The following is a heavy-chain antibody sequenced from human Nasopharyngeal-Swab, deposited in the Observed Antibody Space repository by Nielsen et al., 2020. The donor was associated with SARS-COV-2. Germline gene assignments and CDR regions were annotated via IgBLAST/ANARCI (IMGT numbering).Heavy chain of an antibody. Sequence: SETLSLTCAVSGASVSSGNSYWTWIRQPAAKGLEWIGRVFPSGITNYNPSLKSRVTISLDTSKNQFSLKLSPVTAADTAVYYCARDSGGNSFDNWGQGTLVTVSS. CDR1: GASVSSGNSY. J-gene: IGHJ4*02. CDR3: ARDSGGNSFDN. V-gene: IGHV4-61*02. CDR2: VFPSGIT. D-gene: IGHD2-15*01.